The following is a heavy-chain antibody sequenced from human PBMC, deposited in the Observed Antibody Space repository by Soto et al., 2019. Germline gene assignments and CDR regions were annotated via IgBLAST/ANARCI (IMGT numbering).Heavy chain of an antibody. D-gene: IGHD2-21*02. CDR2: IYWDGDR. V-gene: IGHV2-5*02. CDR1: GFSLSTGGMG. Sequence: SGPTLVNPTQTLTLTCTFSGFSLSTGGMGVGWIRQPPGKALEWLALIYWDGDRRYRPSLMSRLTIAKDTSKNQVVLTMTNMDPVDTATYYCVHSRCGGDCLQSYSSHYYYGMDIWGQGTTVTVS. J-gene: IGHJ6*02. CDR3: VHSRCGGDCLQSYSSHYYYGMDI.